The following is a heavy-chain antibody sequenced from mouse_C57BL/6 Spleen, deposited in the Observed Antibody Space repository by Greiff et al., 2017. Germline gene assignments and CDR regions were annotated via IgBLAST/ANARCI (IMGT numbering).Heavy chain of an antibody. V-gene: IGHV1-72*01. CDR1: GYTFTSYW. D-gene: IGHD1-1*01. CDR3: TRSHYGSGFDV. CDR2: IDPKSGGT. J-gene: IGHJ1*03. Sequence: QVQLQQSGAELVKPGASVKLSCKASGYTFTSYWMHWVKQRPVRGLEWIGRIDPKSGGTKYNEKFKGKATLTVDKPSSTAYMQLSSLTSEDAAVYYCTRSHYGSGFDVWGTGTTVTVSS.